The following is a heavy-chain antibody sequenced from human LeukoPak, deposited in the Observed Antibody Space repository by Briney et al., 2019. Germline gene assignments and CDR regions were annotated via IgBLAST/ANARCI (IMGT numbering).Heavy chain of an antibody. V-gene: IGHV1-24*01. CDR3: ATGRYHLLYKDPFDY. Sequence: ASVKVSCKVSGYTLTELSMHWVRQAPGKGLEWMGGFDPEDGETIYAQKFQGRVTMTEDTSTDTAYMELSTLRSEDTAMYYCATGRYHLLYKDPFDYWGQGTLVSVSS. CDR1: GYTLTELS. CDR2: FDPEDGET. J-gene: IGHJ4*02. D-gene: IGHD2-2*02.